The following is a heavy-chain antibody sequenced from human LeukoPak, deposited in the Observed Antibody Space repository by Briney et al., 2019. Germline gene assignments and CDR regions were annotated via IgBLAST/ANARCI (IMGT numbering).Heavy chain of an antibody. CDR1: GVTFNIYA. Sequence: GGSLRLSCAASGVTFNIYAMTWVRQAPGKGLEWVSAISGSGGTTHSTDSVKGRFTISRDNSKNTLYLQMNGLRAEDTAVYYCAKDNGYGLAAADTLGYFDYWGQGTLVTVSS. J-gene: IGHJ4*02. CDR3: AKDNGYGLAAADTLGYFDY. V-gene: IGHV3-23*01. CDR2: ISGSGGTT. D-gene: IGHD6-13*01.